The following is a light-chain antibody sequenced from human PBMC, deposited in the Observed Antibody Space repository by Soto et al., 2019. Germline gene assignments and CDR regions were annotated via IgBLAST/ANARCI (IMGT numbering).Light chain of an antibody. J-gene: IGKJ5*01. CDR2: GTS. CDR3: QQYGSSPRIP. V-gene: IGKV3-15*01. Sequence: EIVMTQSPVTLSVSPGERATLSCRASQNISRSLAWYQQKPGQGPSLLLYGTSTRAGGVPARFSGGGSGTAFTLTITSLQSEDFAVYYCQQYGSSPRIPFGQGTRLEIK. CDR1: QNISRS.